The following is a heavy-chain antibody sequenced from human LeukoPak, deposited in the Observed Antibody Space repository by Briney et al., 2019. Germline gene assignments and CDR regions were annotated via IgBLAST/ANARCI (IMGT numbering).Heavy chain of an antibody. Sequence: SETLSLTCTISGVSISTYHWSWIRQPPGKGLEWIEYVQTSGSTDYNSSLKSRVTISVDTSKNQFSLKVTSVTAADSAIYYCASSGSWGPSDYWGQGLMVTVSS. CDR3: ASSGSWGPSDY. D-gene: IGHD1-26*01. CDR1: GVSISTYH. CDR2: VQTSGST. V-gene: IGHV4-4*09. J-gene: IGHJ4*02.